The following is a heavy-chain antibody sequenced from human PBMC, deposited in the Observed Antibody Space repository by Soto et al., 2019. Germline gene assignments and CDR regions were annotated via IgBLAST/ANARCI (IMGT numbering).Heavy chain of an antibody. CDR1: GYTFTSYG. CDR3: ARVGPVLRYFDWLLWSWFDP. V-gene: IGHV1-18*01. J-gene: IGHJ5*02. D-gene: IGHD3-9*01. Sequence: QVQLVQSGAEVKKPGASVKVSCKASGYTFTSYGISWVRQAPGQGLEWMGWISAYNGNTNYAQKLQGRVTMTTDTSTSTAYMELRSLRSDDTAVYYCARVGPVLRYFDWLLWSWFDPWGQGTLVTVSS. CDR2: ISAYNGNT.